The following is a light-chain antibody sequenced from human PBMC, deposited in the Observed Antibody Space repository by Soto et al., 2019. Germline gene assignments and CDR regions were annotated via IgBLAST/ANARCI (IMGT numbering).Light chain of an antibody. J-gene: IGKJ1*01. CDR3: QQYGSSSWT. CDR2: GAS. V-gene: IGKV3-20*01. CDR1: QTVNSN. Sequence: TQSPATRSVSTEEIATLYCGASQTVNSNLAWYQQKPGQAPRLLTYGASSRATGIPDRFSGSGSGTDFTLTISRLEPEDFAVYYCQQYGSSSWTFGQGSKVDI.